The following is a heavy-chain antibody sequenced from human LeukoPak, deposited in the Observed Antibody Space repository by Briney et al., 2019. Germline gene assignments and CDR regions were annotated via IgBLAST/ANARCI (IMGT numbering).Heavy chain of an antibody. Sequence: GESLKISFKGSGYSFTSYWIGWVRQMPGKGLEWMGIIYPGDSDTRYSPSFQGQVTISADKSISTAYLQWSSLKASDTAMYYCARAYSSSSVWFDPWGQGTLVTVSS. D-gene: IGHD6-6*01. CDR1: GYSFTSYW. CDR2: IYPGDSDT. J-gene: IGHJ5*02. V-gene: IGHV5-51*01. CDR3: ARAYSSSSVWFDP.